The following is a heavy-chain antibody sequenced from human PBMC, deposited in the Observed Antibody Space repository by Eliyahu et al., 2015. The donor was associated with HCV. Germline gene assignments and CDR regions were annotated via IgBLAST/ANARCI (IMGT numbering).Heavy chain of an antibody. Sequence: EVQLLESGGGLVQPGGSLRLSCAASGFTFGSFGRSWVRQAPGKGLEWVSGISGSGDHTYYADSVKGRFTVSRDNSKNTLYLQMNSLRAEDTAVYYCAKAGYCSSTSCRKYGMDVWGQGTTVTVSS. CDR3: AKAGYCSSTSCRKYGMDV. J-gene: IGHJ6*02. CDR2: ISGSGDHT. V-gene: IGHV3-23*01. CDR1: GFTFGSFG. D-gene: IGHD2-2*01.